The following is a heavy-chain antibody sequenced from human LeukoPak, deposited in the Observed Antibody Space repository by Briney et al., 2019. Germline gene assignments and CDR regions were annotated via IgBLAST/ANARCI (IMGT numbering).Heavy chain of an antibody. Sequence: PGGSLRLSCAASGFTFSSYAMSWVRQAPGKGLEWVSTFSGTSTNSYADAVKGRVTISRDSSKNTLYLQMNSLRAEDTAVYYCAKLKQWQPQRYFFEYWGQGALVTVAS. V-gene: IGHV3-23*01. D-gene: IGHD6-19*01. CDR1: GFTFSSYA. CDR3: AKLKQWQPQRYFFEY. J-gene: IGHJ4*02. CDR2: FSGTSTN.